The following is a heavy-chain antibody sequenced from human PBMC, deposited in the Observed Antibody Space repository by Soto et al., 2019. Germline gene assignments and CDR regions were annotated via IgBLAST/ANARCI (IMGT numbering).Heavy chain of an antibody. Sequence: SVTLSLTWGSYGGFCSCYFGSLLRPHPGKRLEWIGEINHSGSTNYNPARKSRVTISVDTSKNQFSLKLSSVTAADTAVYYCARTGILLVPAAQERCYYYSGMDYWGQGTTVTVSS. CDR2: INHSGST. V-gene: IGHV4-34*01. CDR3: ARTGILLVPAAQERCYYYSGMDY. D-gene: IGHD2-2*01. CDR1: GGFCSCYF. J-gene: IGHJ6*02.